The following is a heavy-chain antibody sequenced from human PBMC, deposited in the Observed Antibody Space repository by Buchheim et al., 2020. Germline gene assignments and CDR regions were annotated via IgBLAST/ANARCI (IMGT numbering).Heavy chain of an antibody. J-gene: IGHJ6*02. CDR2: ISSSGSTI. D-gene: IGHD3-3*01. Sequence: EVQLVESGGGLVQPGGSLRLSCAASGFTFSSYEMNWVRQAPGKGLEWVSYISSSGSTIYYSDSVKGRFTISRDNAKNSLYLQMNSLRAEDTAVYYCARDLWGYDLWSGHKRSYYYGMDVWGQGTT. V-gene: IGHV3-48*03. CDR1: GFTFSSYE. CDR3: ARDLWGYDLWSGHKRSYYYGMDV.